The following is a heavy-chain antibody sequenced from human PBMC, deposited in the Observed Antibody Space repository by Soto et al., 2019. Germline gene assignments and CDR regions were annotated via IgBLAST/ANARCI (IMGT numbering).Heavy chain of an antibody. V-gene: IGHV3-23*01. CDR3: AKRTVGWYFDL. CDR1: GFTFSSYA. CDR2: ISGSGGST. D-gene: IGHD4-17*01. J-gene: IGHJ2*01. Sequence: EVQLLESGGGLVQPGGSLRLSCAASGFTFSSYAMSWVRQAPGKGLEWVSVISGSGGSTYYADSVKGRFTISRDNAKNTLYLQRNSLRAEDTAVYYCAKRTVGWYFDLWGRGTLVTVSS.